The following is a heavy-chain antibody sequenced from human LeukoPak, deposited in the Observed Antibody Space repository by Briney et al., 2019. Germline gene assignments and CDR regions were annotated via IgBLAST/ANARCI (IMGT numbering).Heavy chain of an antibody. CDR2: IYYSGST. D-gene: IGHD3-10*01. Sequence: SETLSLTCTVSGGSISSYYWSWIRQPPGKRLEWIAYIYYSGSTNYNTSLKSRVTISVDTSKNQFSLKLSSVTAADTAVYYCARFSGAGGSNYFDYWGQGTLVTVSS. V-gene: IGHV4-59*01. CDR1: GGSISSYY. CDR3: ARFSGAGGSNYFDY. J-gene: IGHJ4*02.